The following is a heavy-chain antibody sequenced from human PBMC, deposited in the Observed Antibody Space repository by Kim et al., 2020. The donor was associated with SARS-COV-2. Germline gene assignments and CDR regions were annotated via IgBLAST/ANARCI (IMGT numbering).Heavy chain of an antibody. CDR3: AKDLQVGATLSPFDY. Sequence: DAVKGRFTISRDNSKNTRYLQMNSLRAEDTAVYYCAKDLQVGATLSPFDYWGQGTLVTVSS. D-gene: IGHD1-26*01. J-gene: IGHJ4*02. V-gene: IGHV3-30*02.